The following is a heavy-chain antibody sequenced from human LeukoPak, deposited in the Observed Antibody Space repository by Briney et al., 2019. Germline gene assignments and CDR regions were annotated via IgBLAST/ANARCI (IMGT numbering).Heavy chain of an antibody. CDR3: ARGTDRSKIAY. Sequence: PSETLSLTCAVYGGSFSGYYWSWIRQPPGEGLEWIGEINQSGSTSYNPSLKSRVTISVDTSKNQFSLKLSSVTAADTAVYYCARGTDRSKIAYWGQGTLVTVSS. V-gene: IGHV4-34*01. CDR1: GGSFSGYY. D-gene: IGHD3-22*01. J-gene: IGHJ4*02. CDR2: INQSGST.